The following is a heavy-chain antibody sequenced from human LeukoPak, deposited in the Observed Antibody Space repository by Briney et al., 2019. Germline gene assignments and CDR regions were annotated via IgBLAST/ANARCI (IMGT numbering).Heavy chain of an antibody. CDR3: ARAYSSSSAFDY. Sequence: TGGSLRLSCAASGFTFSSYAMHWVRQAPGKGLEWVAVISYDGSNKYYADSVKGRFTISRDNSKNTLYLQMNSLRAEDTAVYYCARAYSSSSAFDYWGQGTLVTVSS. CDR2: ISYDGSNK. V-gene: IGHV3-30-3*01. CDR1: GFTFSSYA. J-gene: IGHJ4*02. D-gene: IGHD6-6*01.